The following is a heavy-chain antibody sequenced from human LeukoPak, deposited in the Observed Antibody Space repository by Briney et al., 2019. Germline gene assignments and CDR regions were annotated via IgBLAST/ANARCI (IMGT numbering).Heavy chain of an antibody. J-gene: IGHJ6*03. Sequence: PSETLSLTCTVSGGSIRNYYWSWIRQPPGKGLEWIEYISYIGSTKYNPSLKSRVTISEDTSKKQFSLKLSSVTAADTAVYYCAGSYHYYMDVWGKGTTVTVSS. V-gene: IGHV4-59*01. CDR1: GGSIRNYY. CDR3: AGSYHYYMDV. CDR2: ISYIGST.